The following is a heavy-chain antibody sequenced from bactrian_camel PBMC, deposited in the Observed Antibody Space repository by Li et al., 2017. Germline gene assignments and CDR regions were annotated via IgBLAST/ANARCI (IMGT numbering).Heavy chain of an antibody. CDR2: IYVGSGST. V-gene: IGHV3S31*01. CDR1: GRYC. Sequence: VQLVESRGGSVQSGGSLSLSCVASGRYCLGWFRQAPGKGREGVAAIYVGSGSTYYADSVKGRFTISQDNAKNTLYLQMNSLQPEDTAMYYCAARPISEWPPSCTARPAEFGYWGQGTQVTVS. D-gene: IGHD4*01. CDR3: AARPISEWPPSCTARPAEFGY. J-gene: IGHJ6*01.